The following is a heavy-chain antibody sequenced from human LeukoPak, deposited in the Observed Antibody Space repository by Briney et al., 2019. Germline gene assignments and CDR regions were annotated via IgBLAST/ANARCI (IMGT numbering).Heavy chain of an antibody. J-gene: IGHJ6*03. CDR3: ARGVNGGNFWKDYMDV. D-gene: IGHD4-23*01. Sequence: ASVKVSCKASGYTFSDYYMHWVRQAPGQGLEWMGRINPNSGGTNFLQKFQGRVTMTRDTSISTAYMELSGLRSDDTAVYYCARGVNGGNFWKDYMDVWGKGTTVTVSS. CDR1: GYTFSDYY. V-gene: IGHV1-2*06. CDR2: INPNSGGT.